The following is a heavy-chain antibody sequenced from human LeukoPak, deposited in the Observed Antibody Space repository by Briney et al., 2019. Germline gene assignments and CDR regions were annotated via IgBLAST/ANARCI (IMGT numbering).Heavy chain of an antibody. CDR3: TTPERYYYYTSDFYGSPY. Sequence: PGGSLRLSCTASGFSFSNAWVSWVRQAPGKGLEWVGRITSKADGGTRDYAAPVKGRFTISRDDSKNTLYLQMNSLKTEDTAVDYCTTPERYYYYTSDFYGSPYWGQGTLVTVSS. V-gene: IGHV3-15*01. J-gene: IGHJ4*02. D-gene: IGHD3-22*01. CDR2: ITSKADGGTR. CDR1: GFSFSNAW.